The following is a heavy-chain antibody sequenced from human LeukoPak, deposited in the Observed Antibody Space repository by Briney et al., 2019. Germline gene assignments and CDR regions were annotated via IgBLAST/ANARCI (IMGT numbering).Heavy chain of an antibody. Sequence: SGGSLRLSCAASGFTFSSYWMSWVRQAPGKGLEWVANIKQDGSEKNYVDSVKGRFTVSRDNAKNSLYLQMNSLRAEDTAVYYCARDLMGATHYFQHWXXXTLVTVSS. CDR1: GFTFSSYW. V-gene: IGHV3-7*01. CDR3: ARDLMGATHYFQH. J-gene: IGHJ1*01. CDR2: IKQDGSEK. D-gene: IGHD1-26*01.